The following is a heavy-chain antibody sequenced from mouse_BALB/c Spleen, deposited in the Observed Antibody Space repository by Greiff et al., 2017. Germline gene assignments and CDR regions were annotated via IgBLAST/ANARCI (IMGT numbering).Heavy chain of an antibody. CDR2: IYPGDGDT. J-gene: IGHJ4*01. Sequence: QVQLQQSGPELVKPGASVKISCKASGYAFSSSWMNWVKQRPGQGLEWIGRIYPGDGDTNYNGKFKGKATLTADKSSSTAYMQLSSLTSVDSAVYFCASYGNSYAMDYWGQGTSVTVSS. D-gene: IGHD2-1*01. CDR1: GYAFSSSW. CDR3: ASYGNSYAMDY. V-gene: IGHV1-82*01.